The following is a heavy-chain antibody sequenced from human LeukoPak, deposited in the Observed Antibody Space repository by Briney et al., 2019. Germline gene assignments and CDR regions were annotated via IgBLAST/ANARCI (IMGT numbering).Heavy chain of an antibody. CDR1: GFTFSSYA. V-gene: IGHV3-23*01. CDR2: ISGSGDST. Sequence: GGSLRLSCAASGFTFSSYAMSWVRQAPGKGLEWVSAISGSGDSTYYGDSVKGRFTISRDNSKNTLYLQMNSLRAEDTAVYYCAKDRVDYGLYYGMDVWGQGTTVTVSS. D-gene: IGHD4-17*01. CDR3: AKDRVDYGLYYGMDV. J-gene: IGHJ6*02.